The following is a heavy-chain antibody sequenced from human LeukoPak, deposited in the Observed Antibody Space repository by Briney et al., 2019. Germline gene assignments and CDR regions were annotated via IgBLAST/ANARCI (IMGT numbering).Heavy chain of an antibody. D-gene: IGHD2-15*01. CDR2: ISSGSINI. V-gene: IGHV3-48*02. CDR1: GFSFSSYS. CDR3: ARDVSDGSLA. J-gene: IGHJ5*02. Sequence: QPGPSLRLSCAAAGFSFSSYSMDSARQAARKGLEWDSYISSGSINIYHADSVKGRFTISRDNAKNSLYLQMNSLRDEDTAVYYCARDVSDGSLAWGQGTLVTVSS.